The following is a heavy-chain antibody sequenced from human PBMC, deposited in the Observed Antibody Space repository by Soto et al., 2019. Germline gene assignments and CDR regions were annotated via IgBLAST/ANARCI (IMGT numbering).Heavy chain of an antibody. CDR3: ARSTQRITMVRGVIPPDFDY. Sequence: GSGPTLVNPTQTLTLTCTFSGFSLSTSGVGVGWIRQPPGKALEWLALIYWNDDKRYSPSLKSRLTITKDTSKNQVVLTMTNMDPVDTATYYCARSTQRITMVRGVIPPDFDYWGQGTLVTVSS. J-gene: IGHJ4*02. V-gene: IGHV2-5*01. CDR1: GFSLSTSGVG. D-gene: IGHD3-10*01. CDR2: IYWNDDK.